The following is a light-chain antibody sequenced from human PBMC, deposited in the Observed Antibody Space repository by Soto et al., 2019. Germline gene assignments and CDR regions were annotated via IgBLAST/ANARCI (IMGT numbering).Light chain of an antibody. CDR1: QSVSGN. CDR3: QQYDSTLWT. J-gene: IGKJ1*01. Sequence: EIVMTQSAATLSVSPGARATLSCRASQSVSGNLAWYKQKPGQAPRIISYGASSRATGIPDRFSGSGSGTEFTLTISRLEPEDFEVYYCQQYDSTLWTFGQGTKVDI. CDR2: GAS. V-gene: IGKV3D-15*01.